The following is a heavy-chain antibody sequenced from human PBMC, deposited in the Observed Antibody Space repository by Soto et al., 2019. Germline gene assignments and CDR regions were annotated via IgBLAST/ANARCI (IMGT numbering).Heavy chain of an antibody. V-gene: IGHV6-1*01. CDR3: AIDLEGEPSIAAAGYNGFDP. D-gene: IGHD6-13*01. Sequence: KQSQTLSLTCAISGDSVSSNSAAWNWIRQSPSRGLEWLGRTYYRSKWNNDYAVSVKRRITINPDTTKNEFSLQLHSVTPESTAVYYCAIDLEGEPSIAAAGYNGFDPWGQGTLVTVSS. CDR2: TYYRSKWNN. J-gene: IGHJ5*02. CDR1: GDSVSSNSAA.